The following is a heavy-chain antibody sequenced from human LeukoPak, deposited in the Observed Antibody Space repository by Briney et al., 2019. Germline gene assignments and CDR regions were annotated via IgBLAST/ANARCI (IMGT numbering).Heavy chain of an antibody. D-gene: IGHD4-17*01. CDR2: ITSSSSTI. Sequence: GGSLRLSCAASGFTFSTYTMNWVRQPPGKGLEWLSYITSSSSTIYYADSVKGRFTISRDNAKNSLYLQMNSLRDEDTAVYYCARGPYGDYVDAFDIWGQGTMVTVSS. CDR3: ARGPYGDYVDAFDI. J-gene: IGHJ3*02. CDR1: GFTFSTYT. V-gene: IGHV3-48*02.